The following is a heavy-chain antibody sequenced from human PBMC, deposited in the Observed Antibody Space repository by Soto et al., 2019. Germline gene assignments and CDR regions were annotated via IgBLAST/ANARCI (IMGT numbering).Heavy chain of an antibody. J-gene: IGHJ4*02. Sequence: QVQLVESGGGVVQPGRSLRLSCAASGFTFSSYGMHWVRQAPGKGLEWVAVIWYDGSNKYYADSVKGRFTISRDNSKHTLYMQMNRLRAEDTDVYYCARDRKVVITDYFDYWGQGTLVTVSS. CDR1: GFTFSSYG. V-gene: IGHV3-33*01. CDR3: ARDRKVVITDYFDY. D-gene: IGHD3-22*01. CDR2: IWYDGSNK.